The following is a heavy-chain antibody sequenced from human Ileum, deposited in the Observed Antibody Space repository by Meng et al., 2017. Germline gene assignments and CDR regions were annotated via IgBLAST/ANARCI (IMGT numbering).Heavy chain of an antibody. CDR2: INHSGST. V-gene: IGHV4-34*01. CDR3: ARGLSSAVDYNWFDL. Sequence: QAQLQQWGAGLLKPSETLSLTCAVYGGSFSGYYWSWIRQPPGKGLEWIGEINHSGSTNYNPSLKSRVTISVDTSKNQFSLKLSSVTAADTAIYYCARGLSSAVDYNWFDLWGQGALVTVSS. J-gene: IGHJ5*02. CDR1: GGSFSGYY. D-gene: IGHD6-19*01.